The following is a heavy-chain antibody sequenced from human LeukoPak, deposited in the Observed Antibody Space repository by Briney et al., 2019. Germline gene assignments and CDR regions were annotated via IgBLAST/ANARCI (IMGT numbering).Heavy chain of an antibody. CDR2: IGGGPV. J-gene: IGHJ3*02. Sequence: GGSLRLSCAGSGFTFSNYAMTWVRQAPGKGLEWVSTIGGGPVYYADSVKSRFTISRDDSKNTLFLQMNSLRAEDTAIYYCAKDSYSHNGIFDAFDIWGQGTVVTVSS. D-gene: IGHD2-8*01. V-gene: IGHV3-23*01. CDR1: GFTFSNYA. CDR3: AKDSYSHNGIFDAFDI.